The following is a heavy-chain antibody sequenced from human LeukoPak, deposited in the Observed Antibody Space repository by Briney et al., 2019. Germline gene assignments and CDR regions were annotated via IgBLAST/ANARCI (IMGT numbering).Heavy chain of an antibody. CDR2: IHWDNNP. CDR3: GHIDLASVTYGAIDF. Sequence: ESGPTLVKPTQTLTLTCTFSGFSITTNGVGVGWIRQPPGQALEWLALIHWDNNPRYSPSLRNRLTITRDTSKNQVVLTMTDMDPLDTATYYCGHIDLASVTYGAIDFWGQGTLVTVSS. J-gene: IGHJ4*02. CDR1: GFSITTNGVG. V-gene: IGHV2-5*02. D-gene: IGHD4-17*01.